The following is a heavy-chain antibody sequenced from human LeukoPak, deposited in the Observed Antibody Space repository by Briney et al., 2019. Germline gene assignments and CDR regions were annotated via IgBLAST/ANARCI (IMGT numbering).Heavy chain of an antibody. CDR2: ISSSSSYI. J-gene: IGHJ4*02. D-gene: IGHD3-22*01. CDR1: GFTFSSYS. Sequence: KPGGSLRLSCAASGFTFSSYSMNWVRQAPGKGLEWVSSISSSSSYIYYADSVKGRFTISRDNAKNSLYLQMNSLRAEDTAVYYCASSRYDSSGYYGIIAYWGQGTLVTVSS. V-gene: IGHV3-21*01. CDR3: ASSRYDSSGYYGIIAY.